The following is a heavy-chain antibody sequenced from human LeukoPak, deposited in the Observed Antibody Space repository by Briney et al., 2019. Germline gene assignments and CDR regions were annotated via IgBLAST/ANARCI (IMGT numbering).Heavy chain of an antibody. CDR2: IYPGGSDT. CDR1: GYSFTSYW. V-gene: IGHV5-51*01. D-gene: IGHD3-22*01. J-gene: IGHJ4*02. Sequence: GESLKISCKGSGYSFTSYWIGWVRQMPGKGLEWMGIIYPGGSDTRYSPSFQGQVTISADKSISTAYLQWSSLKASGTAMYYCARRADSSGYYYAHFDYWGQGTLVTVSS. CDR3: ARRADSSGYYYAHFDY.